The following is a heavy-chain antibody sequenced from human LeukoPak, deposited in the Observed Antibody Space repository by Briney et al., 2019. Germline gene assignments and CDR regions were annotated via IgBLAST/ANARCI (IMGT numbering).Heavy chain of an antibody. J-gene: IGHJ4*02. CDR1: GFTFSNFG. D-gene: IGHD2-8*01. CDR2: ISVSGDST. CDR3: AKVFFMDY. V-gene: IGHV3-23*01. Sequence: SGGYLRLSCAASGFTFSNFGMSWVRQAPGKGLEWVSAISVSGDSTNYADSVKGRFTISRDNSKNTLYLQMNSLRAEDTAVYYCAKVFFMDYWGQGTLVTVSS.